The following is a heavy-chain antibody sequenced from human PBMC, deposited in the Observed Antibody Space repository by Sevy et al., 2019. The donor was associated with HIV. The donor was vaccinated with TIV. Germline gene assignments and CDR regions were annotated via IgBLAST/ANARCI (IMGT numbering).Heavy chain of an antibody. J-gene: IGHJ4*02. D-gene: IGHD5-18*01. V-gene: IGHV3-74*03. Sequence: GGSLRLSCAASGFSFSIYWLHWVRQVPGKGLVWVSRINSAGSGTTYADSVKSRFSYSGENAKNTLFLKMNGVRVEDTAGYYCVREGVGGYSYGFDYWGQGTLVTVSS. CDR2: INSAGSGT. CDR1: GFSFSIYW. CDR3: VREGVGGYSYGFDY.